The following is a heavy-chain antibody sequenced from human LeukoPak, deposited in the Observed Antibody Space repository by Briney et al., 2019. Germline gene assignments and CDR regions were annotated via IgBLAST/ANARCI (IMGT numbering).Heavy chain of an antibody. D-gene: IGHD5-24*01. CDR3: ARVRGPPTKRWLHLFDY. J-gene: IGHJ4*02. CDR2: IYHSGNT. V-gene: IGHV4-38-2*01. CDR1: GYSISSGYY. Sequence: PSETLSLTCAVSGYSISSGYYWGWIRQPPGKGLEWIGSIYHSGNTYHNPSLKSRVAISVDTSKNQFSLKLSSVTAADTAVYYCARVRGPPTKRWLHLFDYWGQGTLVTVSS.